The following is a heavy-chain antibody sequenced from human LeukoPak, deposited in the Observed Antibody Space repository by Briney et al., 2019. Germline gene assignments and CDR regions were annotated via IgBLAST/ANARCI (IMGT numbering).Heavy chain of an antibody. CDR1: GFTVSSNY. Sequence: PGGSLRLSCAASGFTVSSNYMSWVRQAPGKGLEWVSVIYSGGSTYYADSVKGRSTISRDNSKNTVYLHINSLRAEATALYYCARDARGAAAGAFDIWGQGTMVTVSS. D-gene: IGHD6-13*01. CDR3: ARDARGAAAGAFDI. J-gene: IGHJ3*02. CDR2: IYSGGST. V-gene: IGHV3-53*01.